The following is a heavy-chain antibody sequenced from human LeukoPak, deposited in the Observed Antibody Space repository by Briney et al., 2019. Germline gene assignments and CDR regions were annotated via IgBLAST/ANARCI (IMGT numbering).Heavy chain of an antibody. V-gene: IGHV4-38-2*02. CDR1: GHSITSSYY. Sequence: SETLSLTCTVSGHSITSSYYWAWIRQPPGKGLEWIGSISHGASTYYKSSLKSRLTISIDVSKNRFSLELHSVAATDTAVYYCARGVHGTQDTWGQGTLVTVSS. CDR2: ISHGAST. CDR3: ARGVHGTQDT. J-gene: IGHJ5*02. D-gene: IGHD1-26*01.